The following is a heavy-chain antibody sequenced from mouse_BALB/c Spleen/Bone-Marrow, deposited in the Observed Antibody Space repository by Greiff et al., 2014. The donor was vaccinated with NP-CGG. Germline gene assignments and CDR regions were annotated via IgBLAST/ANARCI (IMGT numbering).Heavy chain of an antibody. CDR1: GFNIKDTY. J-gene: IGHJ3*01. CDR3: ANDWFAY. V-gene: IGHV14-3*02. Sequence: VQLQQSGAELVKPGASVKLSCTASGFNIKDTYMHWVKQRPEQGLEWIGRIDPANGNTKYDPKFPGKATITADTSSNTAHLHLSSLTSEDTAVYYCANDWFAYWGQGTLVTVS. D-gene: IGHD2-3*01. CDR2: IDPANGNT.